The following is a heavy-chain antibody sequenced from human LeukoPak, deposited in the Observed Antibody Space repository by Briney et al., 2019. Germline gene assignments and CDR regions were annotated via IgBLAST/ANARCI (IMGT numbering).Heavy chain of an antibody. CDR3: ARLYSSGWYFDY. CDR2: IYYSGST. J-gene: IGHJ4*02. V-gene: IGHV4-61*01. CDR1: GGSVSSGSHY. Sequence: SETLSLTCTVSGGSVSSGSHYWSWIRQPPGKGLEWIGYIYYSGSTNYNPSLKSRVTISVDTSKNQFSLKLSSVTAADTAVYYCARLYSSGWYFDYWGQGTLVTVSS. D-gene: IGHD6-19*01.